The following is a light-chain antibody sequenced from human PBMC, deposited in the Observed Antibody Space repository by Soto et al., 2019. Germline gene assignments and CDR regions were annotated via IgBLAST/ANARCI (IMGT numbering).Light chain of an antibody. J-gene: IGKJ4*01. CDR1: QSVSSSY. V-gene: IGKV3D-20*02. CDR3: QQRSNWQGAT. Sequence: EIVLTQSPGTLSLSPGEGATLSCRASQSVSSSYIAWYQQRPGQTPSLLIYGASTRATGIPDRFSGSGSGTDFTLTISSLEPEDFAVYYCQQRSNWQGATFGGGTKVDIK. CDR2: GAS.